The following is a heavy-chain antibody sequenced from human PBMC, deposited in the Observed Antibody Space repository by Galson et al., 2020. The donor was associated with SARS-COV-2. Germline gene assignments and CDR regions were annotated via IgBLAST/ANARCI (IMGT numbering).Heavy chain of an antibody. Sequence: GGSLRLSCAASEFTFSSYGMHWVRQAPGKGLEWVAVIWYDGSNKYYADSVKGRFTISRDNSKNTLYLQMNSLRAEDTAVYYCAKDSMYYDILTGYLAPKQSEYYYYYYGMDVWGQGTTVTVSS. J-gene: IGHJ6*02. V-gene: IGHV3-33*06. CDR1: EFTFSSYG. CDR3: AKDSMYYDILTGYLAPKQSEYYYYYYGMDV. CDR2: IWYDGSNK. D-gene: IGHD3-9*01.